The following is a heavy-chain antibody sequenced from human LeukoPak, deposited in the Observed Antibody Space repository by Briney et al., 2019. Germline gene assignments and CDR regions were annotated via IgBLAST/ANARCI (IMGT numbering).Heavy chain of an antibody. D-gene: IGHD3-10*01. V-gene: IGHV3-64*01. CDR1: GFTFSSYA. Sequence: GGSLRLSCAASGFTFSSYAMHWVRQAPGKGLEYVSAISSNGGSTYYANSVKGRFTISRDNSKNTLYLQMGSLRAEDMAVYYCARNYYGSGSYGAEYFQHWGLGTLVTVSS. CDR2: ISSNGGST. CDR3: ARNYYGSGSYGAEYFQH. J-gene: IGHJ1*01.